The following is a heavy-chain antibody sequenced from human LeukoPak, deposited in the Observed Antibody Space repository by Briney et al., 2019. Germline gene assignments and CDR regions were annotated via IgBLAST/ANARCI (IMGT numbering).Heavy chain of an antibody. CDR3: ARSVSGSGWYGDYFDY. D-gene: IGHD6-19*01. CDR2: ISYDGSNK. Sequence: GGSLRLSCAASGFTFSSYAMHWVRQAPGKGLEWVAVISYDGSNKYYADSVKGRFTISRDNSKNTLYLQMNSLRAEDTAVYYCARSVSGSGWYGDYFDYWGQGTLVTVSS. CDR1: GFTFSSYA. J-gene: IGHJ4*02. V-gene: IGHV3-30-3*01.